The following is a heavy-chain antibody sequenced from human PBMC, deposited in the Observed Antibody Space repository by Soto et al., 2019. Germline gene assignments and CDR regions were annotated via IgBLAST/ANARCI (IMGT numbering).Heavy chain of an antibody. J-gene: IGHJ5*02. V-gene: IGHV3-23*01. CDR3: AKERTSYGSGQDHWFDP. CDR2: FSGRGGST. Sequence: GRSLRLACAASGLTCSSYAMRWVRQAPGKGLGWVSAFSGRGGSTYYANSVKGRFTISRDDSKNTLYLQMNSPRAEDTAVYYCAKERTSYGSGQDHWFDPWGQGTLVTVSS. CDR1: GLTCSSYA. D-gene: IGHD3-10*01.